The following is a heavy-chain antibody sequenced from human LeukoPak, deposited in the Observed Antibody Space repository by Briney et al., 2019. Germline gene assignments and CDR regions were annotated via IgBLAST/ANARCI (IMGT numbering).Heavy chain of an antibody. CDR2: VSHSGST. J-gene: IGHJ4*02. CDR3: ARERIERYTYASNDFDY. CDR1: GYSISSDYY. Sequence: SETLSLTCTVSGYSISSDYYWGWIRQPPGKGLEWIASVSHSGSTYYNPSLKSRVTISVDTSKNQFSLKVTSVTAADTALYYCARERIERYTYASNDFDYWGRGTLVTVSS. D-gene: IGHD5-18*01. V-gene: IGHV4-38-2*02.